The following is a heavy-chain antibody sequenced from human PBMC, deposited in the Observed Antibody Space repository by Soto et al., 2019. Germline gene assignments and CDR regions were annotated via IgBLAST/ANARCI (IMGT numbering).Heavy chain of an antibody. CDR1: GGTLSNYA. CDR2: IIPVSHTWNT. CDR3: ASPSLNSEGSSRYYGMAI. Sequence: VQLVQSGAEVKKPGSSVKVSCKASGGTLSNYAINWVRQAPGQGLEWMGGIIPVSHTWNTEYAQQFQGRISMTADESTSPAYMALSILSSEATAVYYCASPSLNSEGSSRYYGMAIWGHGTAVTVSS. V-gene: IGHV1-69*01. J-gene: IGHJ6*02. D-gene: IGHD6-13*01.